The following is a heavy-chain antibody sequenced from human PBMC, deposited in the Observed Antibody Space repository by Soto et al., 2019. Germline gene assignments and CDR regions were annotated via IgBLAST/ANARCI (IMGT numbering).Heavy chain of an antibody. V-gene: IGHV4-30-4*01. CDR3: ARGSYVDKVDS. CDR2: IYNTVST. CDR1: GGSVSSGGYF. J-gene: IGHJ4*02. Sequence: QVQLQESGPGLVEPSQTLSLTCTVSGGSVSSGGYFWSWIRQSPGKGLEWIGHIYNTVSTYGNPSLYSRLTISVVTSMNQYSLMFNSVTAADTADYFCARGSYVDKVDSWGQGTLVTVSS. D-gene: IGHD2-21*01.